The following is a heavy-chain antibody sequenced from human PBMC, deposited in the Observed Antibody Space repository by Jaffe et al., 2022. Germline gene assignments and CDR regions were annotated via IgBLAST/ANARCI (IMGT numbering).Heavy chain of an antibody. V-gene: IGHV4-61*02. CDR1: GASINSDSYY. J-gene: IGHJ4*02. CDR2: MYSIGST. Sequence: QVQLQESGPGLVKPSQTLSLTCTVSGASINSDSYYWSWVRQPAGKGLEWIGRMYSIGSTNYNPSLKSRVTIAVDTSKNQFSLKLSSVTAADTAVYYCAIQTTVTSRGYLDCWGQGILVTVSS. D-gene: IGHD4-17*01. CDR3: AIQTTVTSRGYLDC.